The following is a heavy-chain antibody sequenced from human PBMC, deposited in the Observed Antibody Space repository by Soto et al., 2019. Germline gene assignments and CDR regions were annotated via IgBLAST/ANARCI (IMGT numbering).Heavy chain of an antibody. CDR2: SYYGGST. V-gene: IGHV4-4*02. CDR1: GFSITSSNW. D-gene: IGHD3-3*01. J-gene: IGHJ4*02. Sequence: AETLSLTCAVSGFSITSSNWWSGVRQTPGKGLEGIAESYYGGSTDYNPSLESRVTISMDKSKNQCSLNLNAVTAADTDVYYCAIIYYDYSSGYSPGYFDSWGQGILVTVSS. CDR3: AIIYYDYSSGYSPGYFDS.